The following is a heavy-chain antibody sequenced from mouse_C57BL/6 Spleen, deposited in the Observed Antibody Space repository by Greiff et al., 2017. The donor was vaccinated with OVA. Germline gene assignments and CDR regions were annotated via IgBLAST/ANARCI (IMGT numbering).Heavy chain of an antibody. J-gene: IGHJ3*01. CDR2: ISSGSSTI. Sequence: DVQLVESGGGLVKPGGSLKLSCAASGFTFSDYGMHWVRQAPEKGLEWVAYISSGSSTIYYADTVKGRFTISRDNAKNTLFLQMTSLRSEDTAMYYCAREPDGYYTAWFAYWGQGTLVTVSA. D-gene: IGHD2-3*01. V-gene: IGHV5-17*01. CDR3: AREPDGYYTAWFAY. CDR1: GFTFSDYG.